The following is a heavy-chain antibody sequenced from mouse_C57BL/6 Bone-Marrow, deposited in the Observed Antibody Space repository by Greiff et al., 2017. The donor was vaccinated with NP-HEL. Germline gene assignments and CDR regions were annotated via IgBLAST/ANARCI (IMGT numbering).Heavy chain of an antibody. V-gene: IGHV1-42*01. CDR1: GYSFTGYY. D-gene: IGHD1-1*01. CDR3: ARCTTPLWTDY. Sequence: EVKLMESGPELVKPGASVKISCKASGYSFTGYYMNWVKQSPEKSLEWIGEINPSTGGTTYNQKFKAKATLTVDKSSSTAYMQLKSLTSEDSAVYYCARCTTPLWTDYWGQGTSVTVSS. CDR2: INPSTGGT. J-gene: IGHJ4*01.